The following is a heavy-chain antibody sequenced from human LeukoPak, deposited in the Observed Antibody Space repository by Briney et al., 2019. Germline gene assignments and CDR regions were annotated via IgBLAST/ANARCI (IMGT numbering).Heavy chain of an antibody. D-gene: IGHD1-26*01. CDR2: ISGSGVTT. CDR1: GFTFSSYA. V-gene: IGHV3-23*01. CDR3: AKKVVVGATSPYSDFQD. Sequence: GGSLRLSCVAAGFTFSSYAMSWVRQAPGNGLDLVSSISGSGVTTHYAGSVKGRFSISRDNSKNTLYLQMNSLRAEDTALYYCAKKVVVGATSPYSDFQDWGQGTLVTVSS. J-gene: IGHJ1*01.